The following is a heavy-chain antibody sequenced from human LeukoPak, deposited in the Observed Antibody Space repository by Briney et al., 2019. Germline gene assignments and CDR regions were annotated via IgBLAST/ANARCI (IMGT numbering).Heavy chain of an antibody. CDR3: VRELVTTNPLGY. J-gene: IGHJ4*02. Sequence: SETLSLTCTVSGYSISSGYYWGWVRQPPGKGLEWIGSIFHTGSTYYNPPLKSRVTISVDTSKNQFSLKLTSVTAADTAVYYCVRELVTTNPLGYWGQGTLVTVSS. CDR1: GYSISSGYY. CDR2: IFHTGST. V-gene: IGHV4-38-2*02. D-gene: IGHD4-17*01.